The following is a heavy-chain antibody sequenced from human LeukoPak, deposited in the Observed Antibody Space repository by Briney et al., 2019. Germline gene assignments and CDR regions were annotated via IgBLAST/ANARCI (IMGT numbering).Heavy chain of an antibody. CDR2: INHSGST. CDR1: GGPFSGYY. Sequence: SETLSLTCAVYGGPFSGYYWSWIRQPPGKGLEWIGEINHSGSTNYNPSLKSRVTISVDTSKNQFSLKLSSVTAADTAVYYCARGDDSGGFDYWGQGTLVTVSS. CDR3: ARGDDSGGFDY. V-gene: IGHV4-34*01. D-gene: IGHD1-26*01. J-gene: IGHJ4*02.